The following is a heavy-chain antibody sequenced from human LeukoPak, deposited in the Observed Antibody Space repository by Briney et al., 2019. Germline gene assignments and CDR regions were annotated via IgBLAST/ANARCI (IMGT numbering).Heavy chain of an antibody. Sequence: GGSLRLSCAASGFTFSSYTMNWVRQAPGKGLEWVSSISSTNTYIYYGDSVKGRFTISRDNAKNSLHLQMNSLRAEDTAVYYCARDLAATDDYWGQGTLVTVSS. D-gene: IGHD2-15*01. V-gene: IGHV3-21*01. J-gene: IGHJ4*02. CDR3: ARDLAATDDY. CDR1: GFTFSSYT. CDR2: ISSTNTYI.